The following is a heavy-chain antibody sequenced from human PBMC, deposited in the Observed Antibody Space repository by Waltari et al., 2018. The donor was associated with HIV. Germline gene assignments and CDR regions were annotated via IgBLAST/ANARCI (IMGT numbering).Heavy chain of an antibody. Sequence: EVQLVESGGGLVKPGGSLRLSCAASGFTFSSYSMNWVRQAPGKGRVGGSSSSSRSCFLYYADSVEGRFTISRDNAKNSLYLQMNSLGAEDTAVYYCAGFGYDSKVYYWGQGTLGTVSS. V-gene: IGHV3-21*01. CDR1: GFTFSSYS. D-gene: IGHD3-22*01. CDR2: SSSRSCFL. J-gene: IGHJ4*02. CDR3: AGFGYDSKVYY.